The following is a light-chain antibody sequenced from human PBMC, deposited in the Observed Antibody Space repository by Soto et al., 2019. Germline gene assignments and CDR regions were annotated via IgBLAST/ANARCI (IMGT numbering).Light chain of an antibody. J-gene: IGLJ2*01. CDR1: SGSIASNY. V-gene: IGLV6-57*01. CDR3: QSYDSSNVV. Sequence: NFMLTQPHSVSESPGKTVTISCTRSSGSIASNYVQWYQQRPGSSPNTVIYEDNQRPSGVPDRFSGSIDSSSNSASLTISGLKTEDEADYSCQSYDSSNVVFGGGTKLTVL. CDR2: EDN.